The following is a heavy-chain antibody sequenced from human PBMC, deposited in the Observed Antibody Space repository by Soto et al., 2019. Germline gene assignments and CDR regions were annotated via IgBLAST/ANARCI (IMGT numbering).Heavy chain of an antibody. CDR1: GGSISSSSYY. CDR3: ARRHSSGYYASGWFDP. J-gene: IGHJ5*02. D-gene: IGHD3-22*01. Sequence: SETLSLTCTVSGGSISSSSYYWGWIRQPPGKGLEWIGSIYYSGSTYYNPSLKSRVTISVDTSKNQFSLKLTSVTAADTAVYYCARRHSSGYYASGWFDPWGQGTLVTVSS. CDR2: IYYSGST. V-gene: IGHV4-39*07.